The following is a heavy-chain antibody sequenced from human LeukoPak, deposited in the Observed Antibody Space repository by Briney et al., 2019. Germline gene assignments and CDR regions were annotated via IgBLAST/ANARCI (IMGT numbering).Heavy chain of an antibody. Sequence: SETLSLTCAVYGGSFSGYYWSWIRQPPGKGLEWIGEINHSGSTNYNPSLKSRVTISVDTSKNQFSLKLSSVTAADTAVYYCARQMAVAGEWAFDIWGQGTMVTVSS. CDR1: GGSFSGYY. V-gene: IGHV4-34*01. D-gene: IGHD6-19*01. J-gene: IGHJ3*02. CDR2: INHSGST. CDR3: ARQMAVAGEWAFDI.